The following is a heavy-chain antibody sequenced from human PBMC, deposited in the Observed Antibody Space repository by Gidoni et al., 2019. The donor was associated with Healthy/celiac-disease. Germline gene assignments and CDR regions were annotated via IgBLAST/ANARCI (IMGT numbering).Heavy chain of an antibody. Sequence: VQLQESGPGLVKPSGTLSLTCAVSGGSISSSNWWSWVRQPPGKGLEWIGEIYHSGSTNYNPSLKSRVTISVDKSKNQFSLKLSSVTAADTAVYYCARETYCSGGSCYEASGYGMDVWGQGTTVTVSS. CDR2: IYHSGST. J-gene: IGHJ6*02. D-gene: IGHD2-15*01. CDR3: ARETYCSGGSCYEASGYGMDV. V-gene: IGHV4-4*02. CDR1: GGSISSSNW.